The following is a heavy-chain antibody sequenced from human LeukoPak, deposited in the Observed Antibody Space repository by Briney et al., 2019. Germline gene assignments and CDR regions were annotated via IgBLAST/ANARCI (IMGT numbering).Heavy chain of an antibody. J-gene: IGHJ4*02. Sequence: PSETLSLTCTVSGGSISSYYWSWLRQPPGKGLEWMGYIYYSGSTNYKPSLKSRGTISVDTSKNTSCLKLSSVTAADTAVYYCARDSGHCSGGSCPLGYWGQGTLVTVSS. V-gene: IGHV4-59*01. CDR3: ARDSGHCSGGSCPLGY. CDR1: GGSISSYY. D-gene: IGHD2-15*01. CDR2: IYYSGST.